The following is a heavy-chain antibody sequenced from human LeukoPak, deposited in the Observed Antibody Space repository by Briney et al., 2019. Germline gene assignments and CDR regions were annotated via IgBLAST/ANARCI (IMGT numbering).Heavy chain of an antibody. CDR3: GRWIDCGGDCHILEY. V-gene: IGHV4-59*01. CDR2: LFYKRGA. J-gene: IGHJ4*02. CDR1: GGSISGYY. Sequence: SETLSLTCSVSGGSISGYYWSWSRQAPGKGVEWIGNLFYKRGAWYKSSLKGRVTTSVDTSKNELSLTLTSVTAADTAVYYCGRWIDCGGDCHILEYWGQGILVTVSS. D-gene: IGHD2-21*02.